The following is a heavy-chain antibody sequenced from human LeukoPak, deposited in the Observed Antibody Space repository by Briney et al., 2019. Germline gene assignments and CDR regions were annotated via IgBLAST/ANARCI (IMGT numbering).Heavy chain of an antibody. CDR1: GFKFTNFY. D-gene: IGHD3-22*01. J-gene: IGHJ4*02. Sequence: ASVKISCKASGFKFTNFYFHWVRQAPGQGLEWMGWINANSGDTKYAQKFQGRVTMTRDTSISTAYMELSRLRSDDTAMYYCAREISGYSDYWGQGTLVTVSS. V-gene: IGHV1-2*02. CDR2: INANSGDT. CDR3: AREISGYSDY.